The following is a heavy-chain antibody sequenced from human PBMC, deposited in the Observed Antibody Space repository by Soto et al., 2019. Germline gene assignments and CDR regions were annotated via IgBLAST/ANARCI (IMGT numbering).Heavy chain of an antibody. CDR3: ARVCIKILGVAPYYFDY. V-gene: IGHV4-31*03. CDR1: GGSISSGGYY. Sequence: QVQLQESGPGLVKPSQTLSLTCTVSGGSISSGGYYWSWIRQHPGKGLEWIGYIYYSGSTYYNPSLKSRVTISVDTSKNQLALKLSSVTAAYTAVYYCARVCIKILGVAPYYFDYWGQGTLVTVSS. D-gene: IGHD3-3*01. J-gene: IGHJ4*02. CDR2: IYYSGST.